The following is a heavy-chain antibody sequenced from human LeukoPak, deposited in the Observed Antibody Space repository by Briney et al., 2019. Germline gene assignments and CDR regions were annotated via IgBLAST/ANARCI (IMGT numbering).Heavy chain of an antibody. D-gene: IGHD3-22*01. CDR2: INWNSGNI. J-gene: IGHJ3*02. Sequence: GGSLRLSCAASGFTFDDYAMHWVRQAPGKGLEWVSGINWNSGNIDYADSVKGRFTISRDNAKNSLYLQMNSLRAEDTAVYYCARLGDYYDSRSGAFDIWGQGTMVTVSS. CDR3: ARLGDYYDSRSGAFDI. V-gene: IGHV3-9*01. CDR1: GFTFDDYA.